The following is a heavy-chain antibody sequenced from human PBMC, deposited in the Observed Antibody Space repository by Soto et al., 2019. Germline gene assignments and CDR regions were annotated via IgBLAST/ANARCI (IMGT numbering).Heavy chain of an antibody. CDR1: GYNFTNFD. J-gene: IGHJ4*01. CDR2: MNPSSGET. V-gene: IGHV1-8*01. D-gene: IGHD2-15*01. CDR3: ARLAEYCNGIKCYSNFDF. Sequence: ASVKVSCKTSGYNFTNFDINWVRQAPGRGLVWMGWMNPSSGETGSAQNFQGRVTMTRDISTRTFFMQLTSLRSEDTAIYYCARLAEYCNGIKCYSNFDFWGRGTQVTAPQ.